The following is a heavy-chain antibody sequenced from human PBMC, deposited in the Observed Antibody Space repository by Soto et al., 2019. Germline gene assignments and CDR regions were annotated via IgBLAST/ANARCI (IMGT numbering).Heavy chain of an antibody. Sequence: EVQLLESGGGLVQPGGSLRLSCAASGFTFSSYAMSWVRQATGKGLELVSAISGSGGSTYYADSVKGRFTISRDNSKNTLYLQMNSRSAEDTAVYYGAKDPWRYGDDHFYYFAYCGQVTLVTVSS. V-gene: IGHV3-23*01. CDR1: GFTFSSYA. J-gene: IGHJ4*02. CDR2: ISGSGGST. CDR3: AKDPWRYGDDHFYYFAY. D-gene: IGHD4-17*01.